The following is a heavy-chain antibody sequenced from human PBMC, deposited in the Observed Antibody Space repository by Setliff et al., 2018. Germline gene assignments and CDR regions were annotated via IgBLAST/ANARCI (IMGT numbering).Heavy chain of an antibody. CDR2: IYVTEST. Sequence: SETLSLTCTVYGGSFTNYYWNWIRQPAGKGLEWIGRIYVTESTKYNPSLKSRVTLSIDTSKNQFSLKLSSVTAADAALYYCAASRAYTGAVEEWFLPKTFDFWGQGSPVTVSS. CDR3: AASRAYTGAVEEWFLPKTFDF. D-gene: IGHD3-10*01. V-gene: IGHV4-4*07. J-gene: IGHJ4*02. CDR1: GGSFTNYY.